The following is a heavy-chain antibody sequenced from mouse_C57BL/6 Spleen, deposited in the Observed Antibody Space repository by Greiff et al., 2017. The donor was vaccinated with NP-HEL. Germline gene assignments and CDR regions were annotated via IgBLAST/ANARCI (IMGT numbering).Heavy chain of an antibody. J-gene: IGHJ4*01. D-gene: IGHD1-1*01. Sequence: EVQVVESGGGLVKPGGSLKLSCAASGFTFSSYAMSWVRQTPEKRLEWVATISDGGSYTYYPDNVKGRFTISRDNAKNNLYLQMSHLKSEDTAMYYCARVYYYGSSMDYWGQGTSVTVSS. CDR3: ARVYYYGSSMDY. V-gene: IGHV5-4*01. CDR1: GFTFSSYA. CDR2: ISDGGSYT.